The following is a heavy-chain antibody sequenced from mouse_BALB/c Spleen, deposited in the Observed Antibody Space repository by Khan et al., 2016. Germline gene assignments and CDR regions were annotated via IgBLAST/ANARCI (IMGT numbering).Heavy chain of an antibody. D-gene: IGHD2-10*02. J-gene: IGHJ4*01. V-gene: IGHV4-1*02. Sequence: EVKLLESGGGLVQPGGSLKLSCAASGFDFSRYWMSWVRQAPGKGLEWIGAINPDSSTINYTPSLKDKFIISRDNAKNTLYLQMSKVRSEDTALYYCARQYGNYVGYAMDYWGRGTSVSVSS. CDR1: GFDFSRYW. CDR3: ARQYGNYVGYAMDY. CDR2: INPDSSTI.